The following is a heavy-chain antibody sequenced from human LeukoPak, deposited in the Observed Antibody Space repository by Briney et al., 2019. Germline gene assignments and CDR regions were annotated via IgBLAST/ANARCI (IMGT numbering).Heavy chain of an antibody. CDR3: AKDWAGKTAMVRDFEY. Sequence: PGGSLRLSCAASGFTFSSYAMTWVRQAPGKGLEWVSAISGSGGTTYYADSVKGRFTISRDNAKNTLYLQMSSLRAEDTAIYYCAKDWAGKTAMVRDFEYWGQGTLVTVSS. CDR1: GFTFSSYA. D-gene: IGHD5-18*01. J-gene: IGHJ4*02. CDR2: ISGSGGTT. V-gene: IGHV3-23*01.